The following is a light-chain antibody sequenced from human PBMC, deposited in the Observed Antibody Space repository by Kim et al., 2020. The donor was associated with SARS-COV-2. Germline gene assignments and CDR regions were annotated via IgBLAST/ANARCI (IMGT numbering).Light chain of an antibody. V-gene: IGLV2-14*01. J-gene: IGLJ2*01. CDR1: SSDVGGYNY. CDR3: SSYASSSTSDV. CDR2: EVS. Sequence: QSITISCTGTSSDVGGYNYVSWYQQHPGKAPKLMIYEVSKRPSGVPNRFSGSKSGNTASLTISGLQAEDEADYYCSSYASSSTSDVFGGGTKVTVL.